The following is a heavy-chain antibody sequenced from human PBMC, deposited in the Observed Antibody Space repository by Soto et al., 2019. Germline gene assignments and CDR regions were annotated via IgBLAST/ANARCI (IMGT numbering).Heavy chain of an antibody. CDR1: GGSISSGGYY. J-gene: IGHJ1*01. CDR3: ARVPSTVTTLGEYFQH. CDR2: IYYSGST. D-gene: IGHD4-17*01. Sequence: SSETLSHTCTVSGGSISSGGYYWSWIRQHPGKGLEWIGYIYYSGSTYYNPSLKSRVTISVDTSKNQFSLKLSSVTAADTAVYYCARVPSTVTTLGEYFQHCAQGTLVTVSS. V-gene: IGHV4-31*03.